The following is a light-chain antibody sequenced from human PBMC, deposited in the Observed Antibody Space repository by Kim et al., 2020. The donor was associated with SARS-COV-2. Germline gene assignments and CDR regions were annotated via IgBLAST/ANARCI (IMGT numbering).Light chain of an antibody. Sequence: QAVVTQEPSVTVSPGGTVTLTCGSSTGAVTSGHYPYWFQQKPGQAPRTLIFDTTNKHSWTPARFSGSLLGGKAALTLSGAQPEDEAEYYCLLSYSGWVFGGGTQLTVL. CDR2: DTT. J-gene: IGLJ3*02. V-gene: IGLV7-46*01. CDR3: LLSYSGWV. CDR1: TGAVTSGHY.